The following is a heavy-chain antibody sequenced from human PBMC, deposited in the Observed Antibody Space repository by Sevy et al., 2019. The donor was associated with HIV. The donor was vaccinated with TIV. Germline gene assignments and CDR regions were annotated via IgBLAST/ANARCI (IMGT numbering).Heavy chain of an antibody. Sequence: ASVKVSCKASGYTFYSYRISWVRQAPGQGLEWMGWINTYDGNTKYAQKVQGRVAMTTDTSTGTAYMEVGSLRSDDTAVYYCAKGAHPQRSNSWYDYWGQGTLVTVSS. CDR3: AKGAHPQRSNSWYDY. J-gene: IGHJ4*02. D-gene: IGHD6-13*01. CDR2: INTYDGNT. V-gene: IGHV1-18*01. CDR1: GYTFYSYR.